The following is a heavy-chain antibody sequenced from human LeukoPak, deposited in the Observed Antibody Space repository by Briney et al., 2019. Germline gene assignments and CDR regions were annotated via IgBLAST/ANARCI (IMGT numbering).Heavy chain of an antibody. V-gene: IGHV3-23*01. D-gene: IGHD6-19*01. CDR3: ARSRYTSGRGAFEY. CDR1: GFSFSNYG. CDR2: ITGSDLTT. J-gene: IGHJ4*02. Sequence: GGSLRLSCAASGFSFSNYGMSWVRQAPGKGLEWVSGITGSDLTTYYADSVKGRFTISRDNSKNTLYLQMNSLRAEDTAVYYCARSRYTSGRGAFEYWGQGTLVTVSS.